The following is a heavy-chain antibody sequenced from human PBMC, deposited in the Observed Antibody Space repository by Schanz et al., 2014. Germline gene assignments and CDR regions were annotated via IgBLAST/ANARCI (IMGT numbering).Heavy chain of an antibody. Sequence: QVQLVQSGAEVKKPGSSVKVSCKASGGTFSSYSISWVRQAPGQGLEWMGRIIPILGIANYAQKFQGRVTNTADKSTSTAYMDLSSLRPEDTAVYYCARDDRAYYYGMDVWGQGTTVTVSS. CDR3: ARDDRAYYYGMDV. CDR1: GGTFSSYS. CDR2: IIPILGIA. J-gene: IGHJ6*02. D-gene: IGHD3-22*01. V-gene: IGHV1-69*04.